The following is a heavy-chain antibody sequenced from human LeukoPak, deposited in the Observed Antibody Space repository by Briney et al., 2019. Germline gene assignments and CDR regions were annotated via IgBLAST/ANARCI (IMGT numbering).Heavy chain of an antibody. CDR3: AKVREEWEPQGDFDY. Sequence: GGSVRLSCAASGFTVSSNYMSWVRQAPGKGLEWVSAISCSGGSTYYADSVKGRFTISRDNSKNTLYLQMNSLRAEDTAVYYCAKVREEWEPQGDFDYWGQGTLVTVSS. J-gene: IGHJ4*02. CDR2: ISCSGGST. CDR1: GFTVSSNY. D-gene: IGHD1-26*01. V-gene: IGHV3-23*01.